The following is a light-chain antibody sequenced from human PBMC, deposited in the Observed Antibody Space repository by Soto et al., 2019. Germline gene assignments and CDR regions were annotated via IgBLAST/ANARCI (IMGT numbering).Light chain of an antibody. V-gene: IGKV3-20*01. CDR2: GAS. J-gene: IGKJ2*01. CDR1: QSVSSNY. Sequence: EIVLTQSPGTLSLSPGERASLSCRASQSVSSNYLAWYQQKPGQAPRLLIYGASSRATGIPDTFSGSGSGTDFTLTISRLEPEDFAVYYCQQYSSSPFTFGQGTKLEIK. CDR3: QQYSSSPFT.